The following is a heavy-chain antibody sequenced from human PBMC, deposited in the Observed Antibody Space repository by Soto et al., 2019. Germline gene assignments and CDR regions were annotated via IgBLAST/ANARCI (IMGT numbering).Heavy chain of an antibody. Sequence: SETLSLSCAVSGYSISSGYYWGWIRQPPGKGLEWIGSIYHSGSTYYNPSLKSRVNISVDTSKNQFSLKLSSVTAADTAVYYCARGYSSGWYGYWGQGTLVTV. V-gene: IGHV4-38-2*01. J-gene: IGHJ4*02. D-gene: IGHD6-19*01. CDR1: GYSISSGYY. CDR3: ARGYSSGWYGY. CDR2: IYHSGST.